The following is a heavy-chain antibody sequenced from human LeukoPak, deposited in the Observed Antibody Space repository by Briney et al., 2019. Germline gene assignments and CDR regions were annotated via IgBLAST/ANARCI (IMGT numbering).Heavy chain of an antibody. CDR3: AKGSGINHYHWIDP. J-gene: IGHJ5*02. CDR1: GGSINSYY. Sequence: SETLSLTCTVSGGSINSYYWSWIRQPPGKGLEWIGYIYYSGSTNYNPSLKSRVTISVDTSKNQFSLKMSSVTAADTALYYCAKGSGINHYHWIDPWGQGTLVTVSS. D-gene: IGHD1-14*01. CDR2: IYYSGST. V-gene: IGHV4-59*01.